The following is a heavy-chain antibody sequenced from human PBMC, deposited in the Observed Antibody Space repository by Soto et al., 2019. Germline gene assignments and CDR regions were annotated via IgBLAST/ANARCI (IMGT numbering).Heavy chain of an antibody. V-gene: IGHV1-3*01. CDR3: ARERAVRATLMRWLDP. CDR2: SNAGDGNT. J-gene: IGHJ5*02. D-gene: IGHD3-10*01. Sequence: PVKVSSKASGYTITSYAIHWVRQANRQRREWMGRSNAGDGNTKYSRTFQGRVTITGDTSASTAHMERSSLRSEDTAVESCARERAVRATLMRWLDPWGQGTLVTVSS. CDR1: GYTITSYA.